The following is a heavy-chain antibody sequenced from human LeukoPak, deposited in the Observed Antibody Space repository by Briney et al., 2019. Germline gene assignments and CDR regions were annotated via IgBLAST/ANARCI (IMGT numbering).Heavy chain of an antibody. Sequence: SETLSLTCTVSGGSISSYYWSWIRQPPGKGLEWIGYIYYSGSTNYNPSLKSRVTISVDTSKDQFSLKLSSVTAADTAVYYCARVYYDILTGSTDAFDIWGQGTMVTVSS. V-gene: IGHV4-59*01. CDR3: ARVYYDILTGSTDAFDI. CDR1: GGSISSYY. D-gene: IGHD3-9*01. CDR2: IYYSGST. J-gene: IGHJ3*02.